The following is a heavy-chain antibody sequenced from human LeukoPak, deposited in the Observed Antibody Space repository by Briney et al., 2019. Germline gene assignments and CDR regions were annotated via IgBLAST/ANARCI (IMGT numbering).Heavy chain of an antibody. Sequence: ASVKVSCKTSHYTFTEFGVSWVRQAPGKGLEWMGWITGDGGDRVYAQNFQGRVTVSTDISTSTAYLELRSLRSDDTAVYYCTRVVTKPYYYYYYYMDVWGKGTTVTVSS. CDR2: ITGDGGDR. CDR1: HYTFTEFG. V-gene: IGHV1-18*01. D-gene: IGHD1-14*01. J-gene: IGHJ6*03. CDR3: TRVVTKPYYYYYYYMDV.